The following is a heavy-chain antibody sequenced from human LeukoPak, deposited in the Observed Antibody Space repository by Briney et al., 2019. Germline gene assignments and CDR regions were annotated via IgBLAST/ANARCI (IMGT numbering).Heavy chain of an antibody. CDR2: ISYDGSNK. Sequence: GGSLRLSCAASGFTFSSYAMHWVRQAPGKGLEWVAVISYDGSNKYYADSVKGRFTISRDNSKNTLYLQMNSLRAEDTAVYYCARGYCSGGSCYRGEGFDYWGQGTLVTVSS. V-gene: IGHV3-30-3*01. J-gene: IGHJ4*02. D-gene: IGHD2-15*01. CDR3: ARGYCSGGSCYRGEGFDY. CDR1: GFTFSSYA.